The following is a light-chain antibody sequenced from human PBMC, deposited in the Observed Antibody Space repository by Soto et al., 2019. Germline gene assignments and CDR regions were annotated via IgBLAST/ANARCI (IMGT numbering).Light chain of an antibody. J-gene: IGLJ1*01. CDR2: EVN. CDR3: SSYAGSSTDV. Sequence: QSALTQPPSASGSPGQSVTISCTGTISDVGGYNYVAWYQQHPGKAPKLMIYEVNKRPSGVPDRFSGSKSGSTASLTVSGLQAEDEADYYCSSYAGSSTDVFGTGTKLTVL. V-gene: IGLV2-8*01. CDR1: ISDVGGYNY.